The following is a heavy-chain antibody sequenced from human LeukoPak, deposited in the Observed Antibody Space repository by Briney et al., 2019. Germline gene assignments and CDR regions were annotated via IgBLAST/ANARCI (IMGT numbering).Heavy chain of an antibody. Sequence: PGGSLRLSCAASGFTFSSYSMNWVRQAPGKGLEWVSSISSSSSYIYYADSVKGRFTISRDNAKNSLYLQMNSLRAEDTAVYYCARVRLRGGQNSACDYWGQGTLVTVSS. CDR2: ISSSSSYI. CDR3: ARVRLRGGQNSACDY. D-gene: IGHD3-10*01. J-gene: IGHJ4*02. V-gene: IGHV3-21*01. CDR1: GFTFSSYS.